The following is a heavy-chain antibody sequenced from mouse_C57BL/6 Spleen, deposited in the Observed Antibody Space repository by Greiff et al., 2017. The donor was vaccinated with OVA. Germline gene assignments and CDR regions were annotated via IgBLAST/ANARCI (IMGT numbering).Heavy chain of an antibody. D-gene: IGHD4-1*01. CDR2: LNPGSGGT. Sequence: VQLQQSGAELVRPGPSVKVSCKASGYAFTNYLIEWVKQRPGQGLEWIGVLNPGSGGTNYNEKFKGKATLTADKSSSTAYMQLSSLTSEDSAVYFCARSNWEYYFDYWGQGTTLTVSS. CDR1: GYAFTNYL. J-gene: IGHJ2*01. V-gene: IGHV1-54*01. CDR3: ARSNWEYYFDY.